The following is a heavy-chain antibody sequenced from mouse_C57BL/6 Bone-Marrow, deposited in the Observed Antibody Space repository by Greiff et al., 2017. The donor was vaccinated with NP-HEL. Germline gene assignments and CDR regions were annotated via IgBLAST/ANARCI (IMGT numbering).Heavy chain of an antibody. V-gene: IGHV5-17*01. D-gene: IGHD2-4*01. Sequence: EVQLVESGGGLVKPGGSLKLSCAASGFTFSDYGMHWVRQAPEKGLEWVAYISSGSSTIYYADTVKGRFTISRDNAKNTLFLQMTSLRSEDTAMYYCAPIYYDYDWFAYWGQGTLVTVSA. CDR3: APIYYDYDWFAY. CDR2: ISSGSSTI. CDR1: GFTFSDYG. J-gene: IGHJ3*01.